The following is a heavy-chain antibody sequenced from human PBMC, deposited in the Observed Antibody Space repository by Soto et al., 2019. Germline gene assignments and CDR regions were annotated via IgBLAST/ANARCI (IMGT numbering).Heavy chain of an antibody. CDR3: AKVPYYYDSRNVAYYDY. Sequence: GGSLRLSCAASGFAFSSYAMSWVRQSPGKGLEWVSAISGSGGSTYYADSVKGRFTISRDNSKKTLYLKMNSLRDADTAVYYSAKVPYYYDSRNVAYYDYWCQGNVFPVSS. D-gene: IGHD3-22*01. J-gene: IGHJ4*02. CDR1: GFAFSSYA. CDR2: ISGSGGST. V-gene: IGHV3-23*01.